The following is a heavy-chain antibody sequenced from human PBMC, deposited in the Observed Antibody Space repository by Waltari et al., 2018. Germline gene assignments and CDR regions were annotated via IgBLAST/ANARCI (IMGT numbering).Heavy chain of an antibody. D-gene: IGHD3-22*01. CDR3: ARPRQGDYDRSGPFQH. Sequence: QVQLVQSGAEVKKPGSSVKVSCKASGGTFSSYAISWVRQAPGQGLEWMGGRLPTFGTANYEQKGQGRVTITADESTSTAYKELSSLRSEDTAVYYCARPRQGDYDRSGPFQHWGQGTLVTVSS. V-gene: IGHV1-69*13. J-gene: IGHJ1*01. CDR2: RLPTFGTA. CDR1: GGTFSSYA.